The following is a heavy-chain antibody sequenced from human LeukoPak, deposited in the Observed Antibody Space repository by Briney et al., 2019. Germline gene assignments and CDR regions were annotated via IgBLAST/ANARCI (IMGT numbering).Heavy chain of an antibody. CDR2: IGAYNGNR. Sequence: ASVKVSCEASGYTFTSYGISCGRGAPGQGVEGRRGIGAYNGNRNYAQKLQGRVNMTTDTYPSTAYMELRSLSSDDTAVYYCARRLCGGDCYSDYWAQGTLVSVP. D-gene: IGHD2-21*02. V-gene: IGHV1-18*04. CDR1: GYTFTSYG. CDR3: ARRLCGGDCYSDY. J-gene: IGHJ4*02.